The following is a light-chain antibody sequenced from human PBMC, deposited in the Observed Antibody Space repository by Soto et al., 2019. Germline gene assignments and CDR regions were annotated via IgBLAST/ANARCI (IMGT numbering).Light chain of an antibody. V-gene: IGKV1-5*03. J-gene: IGKJ2*01. Sequence: DVQMTQSPSTLSASVGDRVTITCRASQSVGYWLAWDQQKPGKAPNLLIYKASGLQSGVTSRFSGSGSRTEFTLTMSSLLHDDSALYYCELYFIYGPYTFGQWTNLEIK. CDR2: KAS. CDR1: QSVGYW. CDR3: ELYFIYGPYT.